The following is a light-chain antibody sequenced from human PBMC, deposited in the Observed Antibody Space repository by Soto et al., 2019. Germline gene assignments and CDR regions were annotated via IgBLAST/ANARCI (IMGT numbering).Light chain of an antibody. CDR2: GSS. CDR3: QQYGNSPRT. J-gene: IGKJ1*01. V-gene: IGKV3-20*01. Sequence: ENVLTQSPGTLSLSPGERATLSCRASLTVFNKYFAWYQQKPGQAPKLLIYGSSTRATGIPDRFNGTGSGTDFILTITRLEPEDFAVYYCQQYGNSPRTFGQGTKVEIK. CDR1: LTVFNKY.